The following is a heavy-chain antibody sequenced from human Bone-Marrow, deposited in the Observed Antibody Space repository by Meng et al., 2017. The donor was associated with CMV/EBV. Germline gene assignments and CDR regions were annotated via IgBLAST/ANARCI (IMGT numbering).Heavy chain of an antibody. CDR3: ARDHDFWSGYYLYYYGMDV. J-gene: IGHJ6*02. D-gene: IGHD3-3*01. CDR1: GFTFSSYS. V-gene: IGHV3-21*01. Sequence: GESLKISCAASGFTFSSYSMNWVRQAPGKGLEWVSSISSSSSYIYYADSVKGRFTISRDNAKNSLYLQMNSLRAEDTAVYYCARDHDFWSGYYLYYYGMDVWVQGTTVTVSS. CDR2: ISSSSSYI.